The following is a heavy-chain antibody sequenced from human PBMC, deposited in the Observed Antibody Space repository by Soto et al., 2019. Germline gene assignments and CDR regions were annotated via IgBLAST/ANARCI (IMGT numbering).Heavy chain of an antibody. CDR2: INAGNGNT. Sequence: QVQLVQSGAAVKKPGASVKVSCKASGYTFTSYAMHWVRQAPGQRLEWMGWINAGNGNTKYSQKFQGRVTITRDTSASTAYMELSSLRSEDTAVYYCARSTMVRGANWFDPWGQGTLVTVSS. J-gene: IGHJ5*02. D-gene: IGHD3-10*01. CDR1: GYTFTSYA. CDR3: ARSTMVRGANWFDP. V-gene: IGHV1-3*01.